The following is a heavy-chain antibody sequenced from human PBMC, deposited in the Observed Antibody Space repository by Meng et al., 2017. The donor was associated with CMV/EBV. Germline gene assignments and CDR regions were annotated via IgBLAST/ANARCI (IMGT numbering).Heavy chain of an antibody. CDR3: ARSTVTRRGPGAPNYYYYGMDV. J-gene: IGHJ6*02. D-gene: IGHD4-11*01. Sequence: SVKVSCKASGGTFSSYAIRWVRQAPGQGLEWMGGIIPILGIANYAQKFQGRVTITADKSTSTAYMELSSLRSEDTAVYYCARSTVTRRGPGAPNYYYYGMDVWGQGTTVTVSS. V-gene: IGHV1-69*10. CDR2: IIPILGIA. CDR1: GGTFSSYA.